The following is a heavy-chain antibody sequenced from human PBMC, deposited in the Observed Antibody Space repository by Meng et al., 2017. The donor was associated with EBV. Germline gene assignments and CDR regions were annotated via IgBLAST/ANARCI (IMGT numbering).Heavy chain of an antibody. J-gene: IGHJ4*02. CDR3: ARVGIAVAGTGDY. D-gene: IGHD6-19*01. Sequence: QVHLVQSGAEVKKPGASGKVSCKASGNTFTGYYMHWVRQAPGQGLEWMGRINPNSGGTNYAQKFQGRVTMTRDTSISTAYMELSRLRSDDTAVYYCARVGIAVAGTGDYWGQGTLVTVSS. CDR1: GNTFTGYY. CDR2: INPNSGGT. V-gene: IGHV1-2*06.